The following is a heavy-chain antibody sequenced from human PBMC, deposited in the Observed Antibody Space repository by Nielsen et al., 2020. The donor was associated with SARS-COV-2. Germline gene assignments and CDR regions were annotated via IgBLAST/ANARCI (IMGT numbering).Heavy chain of an antibody. V-gene: IGHV1-69*04. Sequence: SVKVSCKASGYTFTKYGISWARQAPGQGLEWMGRIIPILGIANYAQKFQGRVTITADKSTSTAYMELSSLRSEDTAVYYCARGTYYYDSRIPPYNWFDPWGQGTLVTVSS. CDR1: GYTFTKYG. J-gene: IGHJ5*02. D-gene: IGHD3-22*01. CDR2: IIPILGIA. CDR3: ARGTYYYDSRIPPYNWFDP.